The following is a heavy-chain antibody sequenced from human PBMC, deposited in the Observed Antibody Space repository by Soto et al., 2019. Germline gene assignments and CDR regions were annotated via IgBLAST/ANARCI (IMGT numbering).Heavy chain of an antibody. J-gene: IGHJ4*02. CDR2: VRGNGDPP. CDR3: VKTRGGNNFDFFD. Sequence: GGSLRLSCSTSGFTFSSYAIHWVRQSQGKELEYISGVRGNGDPPFYADSVKGRFTISRDNSKNTVYLQMSSLSADDAAVYYCVKTRGGNNFDFFDWDPGTLVTVSS. V-gene: IGHV3-64D*06. D-gene: IGHD2-15*01. CDR1: GFTFSSYA.